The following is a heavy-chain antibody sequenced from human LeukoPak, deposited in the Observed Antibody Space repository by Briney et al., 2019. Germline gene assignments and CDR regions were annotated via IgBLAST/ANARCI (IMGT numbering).Heavy chain of an antibody. CDR2: ITSSGYT. D-gene: IGHD5-12*01. Sequence: SETLSLTCTVSGGSLNYYWSWIRQSPGKGLAWIGYITSSGYTNYNPSLRSRVTISLDTSKMQFSLRLSSVTAADTAVYFCARDFGYSTAGDHYYGMDVWGQGTTVSVSS. V-gene: IGHV4-59*01. J-gene: IGHJ6*02. CDR3: ARDFGYSTAGDHYYGMDV. CDR1: GGSLNYY.